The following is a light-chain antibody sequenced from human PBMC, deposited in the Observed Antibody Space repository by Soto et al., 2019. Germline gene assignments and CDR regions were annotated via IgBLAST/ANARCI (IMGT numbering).Light chain of an antibody. CDR3: SSYTNINTRACV. Sequence: QSALTQPASVSGSPGQSITISCTGTNSDVGNYNLVSWYQQHPGEAPKLIIYEVTDRPSGVSNRFSGSKSGNTASLTISGLQAEDEAEYYCSSYTNINTRACVFGTGTKLTVL. CDR1: NSDVGNYNL. CDR2: EVT. J-gene: IGLJ1*01. V-gene: IGLV2-14*02.